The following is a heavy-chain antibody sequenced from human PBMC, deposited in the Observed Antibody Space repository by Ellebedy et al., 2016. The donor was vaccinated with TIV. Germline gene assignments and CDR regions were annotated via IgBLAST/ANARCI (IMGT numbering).Heavy chain of an antibody. CDR3: ASRTRGDYPYFDF. CDR1: GSPFKNHA. D-gene: IGHD4-17*01. CDR2: ISGGGGST. Sequence: PGGSLRLSCAASGSPFKNHAVSWVRQAPGKGLEWVSAISGGGGSTSYADSVKGRFTISRDNSKNTLYLQMNSLRAEDTALYYCASRTRGDYPYFDFWGQGTLVTVSS. J-gene: IGHJ4*02. V-gene: IGHV3-23*01.